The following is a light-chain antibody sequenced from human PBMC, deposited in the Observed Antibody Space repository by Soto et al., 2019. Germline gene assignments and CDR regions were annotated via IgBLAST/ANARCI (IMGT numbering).Light chain of an antibody. J-gene: IGKJ4*01. CDR2: GAY. Sequence: DIPMTQSPSSLSASVGDRVTITCRASQSISIYLNWYQQKPGKAPKLLINGAYSLQSGVPSRFSGSGSGADFALTISSLQPEDFATYYCQQSYNTPGTFGGGTKVEIK. CDR1: QSISIY. CDR3: QQSYNTPGT. V-gene: IGKV1-39*01.